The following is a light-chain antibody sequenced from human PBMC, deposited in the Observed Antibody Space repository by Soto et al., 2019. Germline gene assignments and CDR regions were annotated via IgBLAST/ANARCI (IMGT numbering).Light chain of an antibody. J-gene: IGKJ1*01. CDR2: GAS. Sequence: EIVMTQSPATLSVSPGERATLSCRASQSIGSNLAWYQQKPGQAPRLLIHGASTRATGIPARFSGSGSGTEFSLTISSLQSEDFAVYFCQQYNDWWTFGQGTQVEIK. V-gene: IGKV3-15*01. CDR1: QSIGSN. CDR3: QQYNDWWT.